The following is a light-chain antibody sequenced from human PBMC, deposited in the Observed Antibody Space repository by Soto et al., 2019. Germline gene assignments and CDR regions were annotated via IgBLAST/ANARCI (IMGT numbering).Light chain of an antibody. CDR1: QFVSSR. V-gene: IGKV3-15*01. CDR3: QPYNNWPLT. Sequence: DIVVTQSPATLSASPGERVTLSCRASQFVSSRLAWYQRRPGQVPRLLIYDTSTRATGVPTRFSGSRSGAEFTLTINSLQSEDFAVYYCQPYNNWPLTFGGGTKVDIK. CDR2: DTS. J-gene: IGKJ4*01.